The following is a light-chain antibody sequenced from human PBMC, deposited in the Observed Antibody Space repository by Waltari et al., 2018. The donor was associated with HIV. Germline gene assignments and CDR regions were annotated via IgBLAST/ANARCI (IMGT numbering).Light chain of an antibody. V-gene: IGKV3-15*01. CDR1: QTIRST. CDR2: DAS. J-gene: IGKJ5*01. CDR3: QQYNNWPPIT. Sequence: EILMTQSPATLSVSPGERATLSCRASQTIRSTLAWYQQKPGQAPRLLLYDASTRATGIPARFSGSGSGTEFTLTITSLQSEDFAVYDCQQYNNWPPITFGQGTRLEIK.